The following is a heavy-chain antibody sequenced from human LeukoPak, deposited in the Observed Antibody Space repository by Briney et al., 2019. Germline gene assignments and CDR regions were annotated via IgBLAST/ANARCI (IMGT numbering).Heavy chain of an antibody. D-gene: IGHD5-24*01. CDR2: RNSNGAST. CDR1: GFTLDDYG. Sequence: PGGSLRLSCAASGFTLDDYGSSSVRQGLGKGLEWVSGRNSNGASTGYEDSVKGRFTISKDKAKHSLYLQMNSLRAEDTALYYCARVEMALDYWGQGHLVAVSS. V-gene: IGHV3-20*04. J-gene: IGHJ4*02. CDR3: ARVEMALDY.